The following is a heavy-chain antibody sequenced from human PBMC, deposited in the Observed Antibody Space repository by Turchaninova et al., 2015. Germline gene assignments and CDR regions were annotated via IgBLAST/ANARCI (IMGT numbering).Heavy chain of an antibody. CDR2: ISGGGGTT. V-gene: IGHV3-23*01. Sequence: GGGVLPRGGSLRLSCAASGFTFSNYAMSWVRQAPGKGLEWVSGISGGGGTTDYADSVKGRFTISRDNSKNTLYLQMNGLIADDTAGISCAKVGNSRGGKCGRFDIWGQGTMVTVSS. J-gene: IGHJ3*02. CDR3: AKVGNSRGGKCGRFDI. D-gene: IGHD6-19*01. CDR1: GFTFSNYA.